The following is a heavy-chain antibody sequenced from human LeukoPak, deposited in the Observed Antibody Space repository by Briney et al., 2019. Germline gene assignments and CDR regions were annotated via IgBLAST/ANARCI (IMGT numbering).Heavy chain of an antibody. CDR1: GFTFSSYW. V-gene: IGHV3-74*01. D-gene: IGHD3-22*01. CDR3: SSGFFYYYYMDV. J-gene: IGHJ6*03. CDR2: INSDGSST. Sequence: GESLRLSCAASGFTFSSYWMHWVRQAPGKGLVWVSRINSDGSSTSYADSVKGRFAISRDNAKNTLYPQMNSLRAEDTAVYYCSSGFFYYYYMDVWGKGTTVTISS.